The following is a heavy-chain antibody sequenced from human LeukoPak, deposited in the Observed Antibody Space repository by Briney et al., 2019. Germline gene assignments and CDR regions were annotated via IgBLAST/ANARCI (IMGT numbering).Heavy chain of an antibody. Sequence: SVKVSCKASGGTFSSYAISWVRQAPGQGLEWMGRIIPIFGTANYAQKFQGRVAITTDESTSTAYMELSSLRSEDTAVYYCASIDWGYGDYWGQGTLVTVSS. J-gene: IGHJ4*02. CDR1: GGTFSSYA. V-gene: IGHV1-69*05. D-gene: IGHD7-27*01. CDR3: ASIDWGYGDY. CDR2: IIPIFGTA.